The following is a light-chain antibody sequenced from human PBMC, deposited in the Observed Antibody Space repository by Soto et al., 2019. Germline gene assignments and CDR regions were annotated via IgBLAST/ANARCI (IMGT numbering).Light chain of an antibody. J-gene: IGLJ1*01. CDR1: SSNIGDNY. CDR2: DNN. Sequence: QSVLTQPPSVSGAPGQRVIISCTGSSSNIGDNYVSWYQQLPGTAPKLLIYDNNKRPSGIPDRFSGSKSGTSATLGITGLQTGDEADYYCGTWDSSLSAYVFGTGTKVTVL. V-gene: IGLV1-51*01. CDR3: GTWDSSLSAYV.